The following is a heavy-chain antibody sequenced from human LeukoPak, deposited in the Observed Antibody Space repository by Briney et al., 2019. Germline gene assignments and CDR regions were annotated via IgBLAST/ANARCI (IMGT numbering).Heavy chain of an antibody. J-gene: IGHJ4*02. V-gene: IGHV3-9*01. CDR1: GFTFDDYG. D-gene: IGHD6-13*01. CDR2: ISWNSGSI. CDR3: AKDNVPYGAAAGTLFDY. Sequence: GGSLRLSCAASGFTFDDYGMDWVRQAPGRGMEWVSGISWNSGSIGYADSVKGRFTISRDNAKNSLYLQMNSLRAEDTALYYCAKDNVPYGAAAGTLFDYWGQGTLVTVSS.